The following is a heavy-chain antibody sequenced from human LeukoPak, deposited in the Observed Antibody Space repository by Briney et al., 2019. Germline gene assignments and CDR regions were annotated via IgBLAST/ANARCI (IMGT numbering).Heavy chain of an antibody. CDR1: GGSIRSSSYS. CDR2: IYYSGYT. V-gene: IGHV4-39*01. Sequence: SETLSLTCTVFGGSIRSSSYSWGWIRQPPGKGLEWIGSIYYSGYTYNNPSLKSRVTMSVDTSKNQFSLKLSSVTAADTAVYYCARHGHYYDSSVYYYYFDYWGQGTLVTVSS. J-gene: IGHJ4*02. D-gene: IGHD3-22*01. CDR3: ARHGHYYDSSVYYYYFDY.